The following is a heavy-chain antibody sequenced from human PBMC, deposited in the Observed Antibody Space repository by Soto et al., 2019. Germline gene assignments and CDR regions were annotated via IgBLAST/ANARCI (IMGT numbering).Heavy chain of an antibody. D-gene: IGHD2-2*01. Sequence: EVQLVESGGGLVEPGGSLRLSCAASGFTFTNAWMNWVRQAPGRALEWVGRITSKAAGGTTDYAAPVKGRFSISRDXPKTTLSMQMNSAKAEHTAVYYWAPVGVPEASMRYSYYAMGVWGQGTTVSVSS. CDR3: APVGVPEASMRYSYYAMGV. CDR2: ITSKAAGGTT. J-gene: IGHJ6*02. V-gene: IGHV3-15*07. CDR1: GFTFTNAW.